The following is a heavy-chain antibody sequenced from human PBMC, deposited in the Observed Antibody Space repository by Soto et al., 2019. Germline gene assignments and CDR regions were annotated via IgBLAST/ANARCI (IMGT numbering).Heavy chain of an antibody. CDR3: AKEESSGWYRTADY. CDR2: IYYDGSEQ. J-gene: IGHJ4*02. Sequence: QVQLVESGGGVVQPGRSLRLSCAASGFTFSMSGMHWVRQAPGEGLEWVGVIYYDGSEQYYGDSVKGRFTISRDNPKNTLYLQMNSLRDEDTAVYYCAKEESSGWYRTADYWGQGTLVTVSS. V-gene: IGHV3-30*18. D-gene: IGHD6-19*01. CDR1: GFTFSMSG.